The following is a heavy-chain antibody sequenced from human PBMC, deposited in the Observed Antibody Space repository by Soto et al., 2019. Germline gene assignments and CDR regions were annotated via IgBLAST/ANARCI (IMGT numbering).Heavy chain of an antibody. Sequence: ASVKVSCKASGYTFTSYAMHWVRQAPGQRLEWMGWINAGNGNTKYSQKFQARDTITRDTSASTAYMELSSLISEDTAVYYCARAGDDCSTTTCYMIDYWGQGTLVTVSS. CDR3: ARAGDDCSTTTCYMIDY. J-gene: IGHJ4*02. V-gene: IGHV1-3*01. D-gene: IGHD2-2*02. CDR1: GYTFTSYA. CDR2: INAGNGNT.